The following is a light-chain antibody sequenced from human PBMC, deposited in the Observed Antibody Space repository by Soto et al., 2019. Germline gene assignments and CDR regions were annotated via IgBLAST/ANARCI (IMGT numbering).Light chain of an antibody. J-gene: IGLJ3*02. V-gene: IGLV2-23*01. CDR2: EGS. CDR3: CSYAGSSRV. CDR1: SSDVGSYNL. Sequence: QSALTQPASVSGSPGQSITISCTGTSSDVGSYNLVCWYQQHPRKAPKLMNYEGSKRSSGVSTRSSGSKSGNTTSLTSYGLRVEDEADYYRCSYAGSSRVFGGGTKLTVL.